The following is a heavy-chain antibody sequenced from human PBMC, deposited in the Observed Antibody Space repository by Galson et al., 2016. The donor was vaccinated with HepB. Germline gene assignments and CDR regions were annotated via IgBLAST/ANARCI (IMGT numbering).Heavy chain of an antibody. Sequence: SVKVSCKVSGYSLSKLSMHWVRQAPEKGLEYMGAFDPEDGTVYAQKWQGRVTMTGDTSTDTAHMELNNLRSEDTAVYYCASDYYDNSGTYYSFDSWGQGTLVIVSS. D-gene: IGHD3-22*01. J-gene: IGHJ4*02. CDR3: ASDYYDNSGTYYSFDS. CDR1: GYSLSKLS. CDR2: FDPEDGT. V-gene: IGHV1-24*01.